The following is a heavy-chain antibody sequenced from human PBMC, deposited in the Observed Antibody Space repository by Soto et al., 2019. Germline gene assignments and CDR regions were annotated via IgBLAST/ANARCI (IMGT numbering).Heavy chain of an antibody. V-gene: IGHV5-10-1*01. CDR2: IDPSDSYT. CDR3: ARPLGGYCSSTSGYGY. J-gene: IGHJ4*02. Sequence: GESLKISCKGSGYSFTSYWISWVRQMPGKGLEWMGRIDPSDSYTNYSPSFQGHVTISADKSISTAYLQWSSLKASDTAMYYCARPLGGYCSSTSGYGYWGQGTLVTGSS. CDR1: GYSFTSYW. D-gene: IGHD2-2*01.